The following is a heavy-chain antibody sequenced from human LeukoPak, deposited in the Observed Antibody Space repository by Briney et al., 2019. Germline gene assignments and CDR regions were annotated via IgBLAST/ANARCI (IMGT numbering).Heavy chain of an antibody. Sequence: GGSLRLSCAASGFTFSSYVMSWVGQAPGRARVWVSSISGSGGSTYYADSVKGRFTISRDNSKNTLYLQMNSLRAEDTAVYYCAKGYESSGYYVVYFDYWGQGTLVTVSS. J-gene: IGHJ4*02. CDR2: ISGSGGST. CDR1: GFTFSSYV. D-gene: IGHD3-22*01. V-gene: IGHV3-23*01. CDR3: AKGYESSGYYVVYFDY.